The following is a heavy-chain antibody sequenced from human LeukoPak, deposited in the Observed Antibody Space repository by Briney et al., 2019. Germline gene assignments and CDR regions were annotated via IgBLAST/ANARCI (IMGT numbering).Heavy chain of an antibody. CDR3: ARGFRDSSGRKPDY. V-gene: IGHV1-8*01. D-gene: IGHD3-22*01. CDR2: MNPNSGNT. Sequence: ATVKVSCKASGYTFTSYDINWMRQATGQGLEWMGWMNPNSGNTGYAQKFQDRVTMTRNTSINTAYMELSSLRSEDMAVYYCARGFRDSSGRKPDYWGQGTLVTVSS. J-gene: IGHJ4*02. CDR1: GYTFTSYD.